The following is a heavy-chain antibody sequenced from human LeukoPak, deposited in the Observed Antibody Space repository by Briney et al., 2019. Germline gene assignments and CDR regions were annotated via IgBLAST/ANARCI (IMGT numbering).Heavy chain of an antibody. J-gene: IGHJ4*02. CDR1: GGSISSSSYY. CDR3: ARGLGNYGDLADY. V-gene: IGHV4-39*07. CDR2: IYYSGST. Sequence: PSETLSLTCTVSGGSISSSSYYWGWIRQPPGKGLEWIGSIYYSGSTYYNPSLKSRVTISVDTSKNRFSLKLSSVTAADTAVYYCARGLGNYGDLADYWGQGTLVTVSS. D-gene: IGHD4-17*01.